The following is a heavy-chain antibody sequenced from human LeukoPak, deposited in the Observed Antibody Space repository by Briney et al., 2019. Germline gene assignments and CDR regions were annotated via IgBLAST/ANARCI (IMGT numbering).Heavy chain of an antibody. CDR3: ARVGGYYDSSGYTYYFDY. CDR2: IYHSGST. CDR1: GGSISSSNW. J-gene: IGHJ4*02. V-gene: IGHV4-4*02. Sequence: SETLSLTCAVSGGSISSSNWWSWVRQPPGKGLEWIGEIYHSGSTNYNPSLKSRVTISVDKSKNQFSLKLSSVTAADTAVYYCARVGGYYDSSGYTYYFDYWGQGTLVTVSS. D-gene: IGHD3-22*01.